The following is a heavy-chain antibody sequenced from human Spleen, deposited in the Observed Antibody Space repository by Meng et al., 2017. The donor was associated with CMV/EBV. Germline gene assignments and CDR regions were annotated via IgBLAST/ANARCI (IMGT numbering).Heavy chain of an antibody. J-gene: IGHJ4*02. CDR2: ISWDGGST. Sequence: LRLSCAASGFTFDDYAMHWVRQAPGKGLEWVSLISWDGGSTYYADSVKGRFTISRDNSKNSLYLQMNSLRAEDTALCYCAKAASFDYWGQGTLVTVSS. CDR1: GFTFDDYA. CDR3: AKAASFDY. V-gene: IGHV3-43D*03.